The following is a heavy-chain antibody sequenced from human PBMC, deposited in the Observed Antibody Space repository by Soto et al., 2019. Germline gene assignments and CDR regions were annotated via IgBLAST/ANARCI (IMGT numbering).Heavy chain of an antibody. Sequence: QVQLVQSGAEVKEPGSSVKVSCQASGGTFSSYALSWVRQDPGHGLEWMGGIIPLFRTTDYAQKCQGRVTITADESTSTDYMELSSLRSEDPAIYYCARDNGRPQLGGNYYYITDVWGQGTTITVSS. J-gene: IGHJ6*02. CDR1: GGTFSSYA. CDR3: ARDNGRPQLGGNYYYITDV. V-gene: IGHV1-69*12. D-gene: IGHD3-3*02. CDR2: IIPLFRTT.